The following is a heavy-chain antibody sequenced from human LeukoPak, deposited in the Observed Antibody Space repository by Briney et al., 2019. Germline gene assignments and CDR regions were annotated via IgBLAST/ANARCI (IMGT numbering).Heavy chain of an antibody. V-gene: IGHV1-69*06. CDR1: GGTFSSYA. CDR3: ARGSYGSGSYYMTQDYYGMDV. D-gene: IGHD3-10*01. J-gene: IGHJ6*04. CDR2: IIPIFGTA. Sequence: ASVKVSCKASGGTFSSYAISWVRQAPGQGLEWMGGIIPIFGTANYAQKFQGRVTITAEKSTSTAYMELSSLRSEDTAVYYCARGSYGSGSYYMTQDYYGMDVWGKGTTVTVSS.